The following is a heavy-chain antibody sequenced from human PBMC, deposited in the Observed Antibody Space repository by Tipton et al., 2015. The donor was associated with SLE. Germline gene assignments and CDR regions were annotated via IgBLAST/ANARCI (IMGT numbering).Heavy chain of an antibody. J-gene: IGHJ5*02. CDR3: ARSRNWYSLDP. V-gene: IGHV4-59*11. CDR2: IYYTGTT. Sequence: TLSLTCIVYGDSIINHYWAWIRLPPGKGLEWIGYIYYTGTTNYNPSLKSRVSMAVDRSKKHFSLRLTSVTTADTATYFCARSRNWYSLDPWGQGILVSVSS. D-gene: IGHD1-7*01. CDR1: GDSIINHY.